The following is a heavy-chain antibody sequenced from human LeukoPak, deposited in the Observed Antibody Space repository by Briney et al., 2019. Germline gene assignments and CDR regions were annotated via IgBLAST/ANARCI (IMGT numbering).Heavy chain of an antibody. V-gene: IGHV1-46*01. CDR3: ARGDSSGDFDY. Sequence: ASVKVSCKASGYTFTSYYKHWVTEAPGQGLEWMGIINPSGGSTSYAQKFQGRVTMTRDTSTSTVYMELSSLRSEDTAVYYCARGDSSGDFDYWGQGTLVTVSS. CDR1: GYTFTSYY. D-gene: IGHD3-22*01. CDR2: INPSGGST. J-gene: IGHJ4*02.